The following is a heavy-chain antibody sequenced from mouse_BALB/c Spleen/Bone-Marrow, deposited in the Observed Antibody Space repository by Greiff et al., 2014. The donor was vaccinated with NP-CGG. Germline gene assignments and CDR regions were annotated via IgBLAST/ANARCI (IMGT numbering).Heavy chain of an antibody. CDR2: INSNGGTT. V-gene: IGHV5-6-3*01. CDR3: ARGLYYVAYGPGFAY. D-gene: IGHD2-13*01. J-gene: IGHJ3*01. CDR1: GFTFSNYG. Sequence: EVQRVESGGGLVQPGGSLKLSCAASGFTFSNYGMSWVCQTPDKRLDLVATINSNGGTTYYPDSVKGRFTFSRDNAKNTLYLQMSSLKSEDTAMYFCARGLYYVAYGPGFAYWGQGTLVTVSA.